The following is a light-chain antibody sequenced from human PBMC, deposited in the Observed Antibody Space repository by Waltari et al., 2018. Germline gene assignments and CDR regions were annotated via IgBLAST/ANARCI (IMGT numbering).Light chain of an antibody. CDR3: QQSYSTPRT. V-gene: IGKV1-39*01. CDR2: AAS. Sequence: DIQKTQSPSSLSASVGDRVTITCRASQSISSYLNWYQQIPGKAPKLLIYAASSLQSGVPSRFSGSGSGTDFTLTISSLQPEDFATYYCQQSYSTPRTFGQGTKVEIK. J-gene: IGKJ1*01. CDR1: QSISSY.